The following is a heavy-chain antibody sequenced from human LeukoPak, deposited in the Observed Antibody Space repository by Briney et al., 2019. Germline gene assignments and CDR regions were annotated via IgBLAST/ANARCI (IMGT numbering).Heavy chain of an antibody. CDR2: INAGNGNT. Sequence: ASVNVSFTASGYTFTSYAMHWVRQAPGQRLEWMGWINAGNGNTKYSQKFQGRVTITRDTSASTAYMELSSLRSEDTAVYYCASSSGTPYAFDIWGQGTMVTVSS. CDR1: GYTFTSYA. D-gene: IGHD6-19*01. J-gene: IGHJ3*02. V-gene: IGHV1-3*01. CDR3: ASSSGTPYAFDI.